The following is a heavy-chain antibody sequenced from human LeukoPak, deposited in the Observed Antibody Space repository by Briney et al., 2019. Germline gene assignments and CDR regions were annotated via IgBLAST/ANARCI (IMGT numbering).Heavy chain of an antibody. J-gene: IGHJ4*02. CDR3: ARVEGGNY. Sequence: PSETLSLTCTVSGGSISSSSYYWGWIRQPPGKGLEWIGSIYHTGSTYYNPSLKSRVTISLDTSKNHFSLKLSSVTAADTAVYYCARVEGGNYWGQGTLVTVPS. D-gene: IGHD3-16*01. CDR1: GGSISSSSYY. V-gene: IGHV4-39*02. CDR2: IYHTGST.